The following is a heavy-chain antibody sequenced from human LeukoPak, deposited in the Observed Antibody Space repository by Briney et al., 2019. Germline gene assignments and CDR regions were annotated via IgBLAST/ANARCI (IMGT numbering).Heavy chain of an antibody. Sequence: PGGSLRCYCAASGFTFSNYNMNWVRQAPGKGLEWVSYISSSSRTIYYADSVKGRFTISRDNAKNSLYLQMNSLRDEDTAVYYCAGELTRYYHSSGSSEYWGQANMVTVSS. D-gene: IGHD3-22*01. J-gene: IGHJ4*02. V-gene: IGHV3-48*02. CDR1: GFTFSNYN. CDR2: ISSSSRTI. CDR3: AGELTRYYHSSGSSEY.